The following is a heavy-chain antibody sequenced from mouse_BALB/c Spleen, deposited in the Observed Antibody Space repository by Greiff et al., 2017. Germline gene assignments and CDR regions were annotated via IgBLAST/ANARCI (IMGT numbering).Heavy chain of an antibody. CDR1: GYSFTDYN. Sequence: VHVKQSGPELVKPGASVKVSCKASGYSFTDYNMYWVKQSHGKSLEWIGYIDPYNGGTSYNQKFKGKATLTVDKSSSTAFMHLNSLTSEDSAVYYCARTGYYYGSSSSYYFDYWGQGTTLTVSS. CDR3: ARTGYYYGSSSSYYFDY. D-gene: IGHD1-1*01. V-gene: IGHV1S135*01. J-gene: IGHJ2*01. CDR2: IDPYNGGT.